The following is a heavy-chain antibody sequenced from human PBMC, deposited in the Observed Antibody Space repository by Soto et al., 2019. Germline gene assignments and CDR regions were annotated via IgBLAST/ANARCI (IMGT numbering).Heavy chain of an antibody. D-gene: IGHD3-16*01. V-gene: IGHV1-8*01. J-gene: IGHJ5*02. CDR2: MNPGSGDT. CDR3: ARMETFGSLNWLDP. Sequence: ASVKVSCKASGYSFTNNDVSWVRQATGQGLEWMGWMNPGSGDTGYAQKFQGRVTMTRDISIATAYMELSSLRSDDTAIYYCARMETFGSLNWLDPWGQGTLVTVSS. CDR1: GYSFTNND.